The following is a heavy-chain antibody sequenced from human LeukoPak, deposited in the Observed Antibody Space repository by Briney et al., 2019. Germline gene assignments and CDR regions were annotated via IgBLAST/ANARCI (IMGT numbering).Heavy chain of an antibody. Sequence: SETLSLTCTVSGDSISGYYWSWIRPPPGKGLEWIGYVYHTGHTHYSPSLKSRVTVSLDTSRNQVSLILSSVTAADTAVYYCARHRFGHLFDYWGQGTLVFVSS. V-gene: IGHV4-59*01. D-gene: IGHD3-16*01. CDR1: GDSISGYY. CDR3: ARHRFGHLFDY. J-gene: IGHJ4*02. CDR2: VYHTGHT.